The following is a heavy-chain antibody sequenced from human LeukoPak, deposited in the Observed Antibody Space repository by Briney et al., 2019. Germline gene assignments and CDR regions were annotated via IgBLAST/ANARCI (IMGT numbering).Heavy chain of an antibody. V-gene: IGHV3-48*03. D-gene: IGHD5-12*01. J-gene: IGHJ4*02. CDR3: ARGSGYDPNFDY. CDR2: ISSSGSTI. CDR1: GFTFSSYE. Sequence: GGSLRLSCAASGFTFSSYEMNWVRQAPGKGLEWVSYISSSGSTIYYADSVKGRFTISRDNAKNSLYLQMNSLRAEDTAVYYCARGSGYDPNFDYRGQGTLVTVSS.